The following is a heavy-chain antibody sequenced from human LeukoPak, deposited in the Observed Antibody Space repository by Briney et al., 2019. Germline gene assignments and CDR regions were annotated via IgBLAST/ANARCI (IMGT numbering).Heavy chain of an antibody. Sequence: ASVKVSYKASGYTFTSYYMHRVRQAPGHGLEWMGKINPSGGSTSYAQNFQGRVTMTRDTSTSTVYMELSSLRSEDTAVYYCARGRYSGSTTPHFDYWGQGTLVTVSS. D-gene: IGHD1-26*01. CDR3: ARGRYSGSTTPHFDY. CDR2: INPSGGST. CDR1: GYTFTSYY. V-gene: IGHV1-46*01. J-gene: IGHJ4*02.